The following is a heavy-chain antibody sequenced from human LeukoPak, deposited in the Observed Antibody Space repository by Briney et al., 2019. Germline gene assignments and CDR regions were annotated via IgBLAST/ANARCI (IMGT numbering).Heavy chain of an antibody. CDR1: GFTSGRAW. Sequence: PGGPLPPSVPASGFTSGRAWMNGFRQLPGKGLVWVSGIRGDGGDANYADFVKGRYTISRDNAKSTLYLQMNGLGVEDTAVYYCVRDIVAGSGSYSDWGQGTLVTVSS. CDR3: VRDIVAGSGSYSD. D-gene: IGHD3-10*01. CDR2: IRGDGGDA. V-gene: IGHV3-74*01. J-gene: IGHJ4*02.